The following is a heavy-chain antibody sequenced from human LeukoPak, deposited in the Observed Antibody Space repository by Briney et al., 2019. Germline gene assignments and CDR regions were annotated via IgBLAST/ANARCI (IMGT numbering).Heavy chain of an antibody. CDR1: GGSISSRY. D-gene: IGHD3-22*01. CDR2: IYYSGST. Sequence: SETLSLTCTVSGGSISSRYWSWIRQPPGKGLEWIGYIYYSGSTNYNPSLKSRVTISVDTSKNQFSLKLSSVTAADTAVYYCARASSGYYFDYWGQGTLVTVSS. CDR3: ARASSGYYFDY. J-gene: IGHJ4*02. V-gene: IGHV4-59*11.